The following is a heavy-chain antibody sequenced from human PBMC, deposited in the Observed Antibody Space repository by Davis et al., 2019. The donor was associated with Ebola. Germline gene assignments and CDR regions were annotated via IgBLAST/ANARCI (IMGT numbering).Heavy chain of an antibody. CDR3: ARGWFRGGMDV. Sequence: HSQTLSLTCAISGDRVSRGGWNWIRQSPSRGLEWLGRTYYNSKWYNDYAVSVKSRITINPDTSKNQFSLQLNSVTPEDTALYYCARGWFRGGMDVWGEGTTVTVSS. CDR1: GDRVSRGG. D-gene: IGHD3-10*01. J-gene: IGHJ6*04. V-gene: IGHV6-1*01. CDR2: TYYNSKWYN.